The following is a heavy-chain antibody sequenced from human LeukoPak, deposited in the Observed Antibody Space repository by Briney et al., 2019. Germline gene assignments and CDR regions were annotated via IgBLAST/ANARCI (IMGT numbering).Heavy chain of an antibody. CDR1: GGSISSGGYY. J-gene: IGHJ5*02. V-gene: IGHV4-31*03. CDR3: ARAXSSSWPKSSWFDP. CDR2: IYYSGST. Sequence: SQTLSLTCTVSGGSISSGGYYWSWIRQHPGKGLEWIGYIYYSGSTYYNPSLKSRVTISVDTSKNQFSLKLSSVTAADTAVYYCARAXSSSWPKSSWFDPWGQGTLVTVSS. D-gene: IGHD6-13*01.